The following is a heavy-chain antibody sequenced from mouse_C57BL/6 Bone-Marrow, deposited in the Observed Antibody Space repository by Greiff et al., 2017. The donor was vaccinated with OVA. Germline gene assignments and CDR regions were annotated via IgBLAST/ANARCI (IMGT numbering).Heavy chain of an antibody. CDR2: IDPANGNT. J-gene: IGHJ2*01. V-gene: IGHV14-3*01. Sequence: VHVKQSVAELVRPGASVKLSCTASGFNIKNTYMHWVKQRPEQGLEWIGRIDPANGNTKYAPKFQGKATITADTSSNTAYLQLSSLTSEDTAIYYCARQLRLRGYFDYWGQGTTLTDSS. CDR3: ARQLRLRGYFDY. D-gene: IGHD3-2*02. CDR1: GFNIKNTY.